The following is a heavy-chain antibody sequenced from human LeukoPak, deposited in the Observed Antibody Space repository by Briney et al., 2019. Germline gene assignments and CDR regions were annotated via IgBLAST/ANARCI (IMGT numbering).Heavy chain of an antibody. J-gene: IGHJ4*02. CDR2: ISGSGDST. D-gene: IGHD1-26*01. CDR3: AEDSTYSGNYYSNY. V-gene: IGHV3-23*01. CDR1: GFTFSTYA. Sequence: GGSLRLSCAASGFTFSTYAMNWVRQAPGKGLEWVSVISGSGDSTYYADSVKGRFTISRDNSKNTLYLQMNSLRAEDTAAFYCAEDSTYSGNYYSNYWGQGTLVTVSS.